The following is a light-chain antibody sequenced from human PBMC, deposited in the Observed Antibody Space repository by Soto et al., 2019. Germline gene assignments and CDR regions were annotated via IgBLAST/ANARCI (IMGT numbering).Light chain of an antibody. V-gene: IGKV1-9*01. CDR2: AAS. Sequence: DIQLTQSPSFLSASVGDRVTITCRASQGISSYLAWYQQKPGKVPKLLIYAASTLQSGVPSRFSGSGSGTEFTLTISSLEPEDFATYYCQQLNSYLGFTFGPGTKVDIK. CDR3: QQLNSYLGFT. CDR1: QGISSY. J-gene: IGKJ3*01.